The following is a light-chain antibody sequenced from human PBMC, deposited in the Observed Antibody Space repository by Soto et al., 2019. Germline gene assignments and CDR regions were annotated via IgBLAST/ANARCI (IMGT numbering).Light chain of an antibody. J-gene: IGLJ2*01. Sequence: QSVLTQPASVSGSPGQSITISCTGTNSDVGGYNYVSWYQRHPGKAPKLMIYDVSNRPSGVSNRFSGSKSGNTASLTISGLQAEDEADYYCSSYTTSTILVVFGGGTKVTVL. CDR2: DVS. CDR3: SSYTTSTILVV. CDR1: NSDVGGYNY. V-gene: IGLV2-14*03.